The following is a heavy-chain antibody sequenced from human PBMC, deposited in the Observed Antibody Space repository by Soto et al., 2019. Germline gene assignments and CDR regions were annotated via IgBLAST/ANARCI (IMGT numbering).Heavy chain of an antibody. CDR3: ATDVRLGGGKDSNFYYYGMDV. CDR1: GGSISSGGYY. Sequence: SETLSLTCTVSGGSISSGGYYWSWIRQHPGKGLEWIGYIYYTGSTYYNPSLKSRVTISVDTSKNQFSLKLSSVTAADTAVYYCATDVRLGGGKDSNFYYYGMDVWGQGTTVTVSS. V-gene: IGHV4-31*03. D-gene: IGHD3-16*01. J-gene: IGHJ6*02. CDR2: IYYTGST.